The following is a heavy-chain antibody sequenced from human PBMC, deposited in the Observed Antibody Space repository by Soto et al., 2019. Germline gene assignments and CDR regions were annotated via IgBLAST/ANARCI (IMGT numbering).Heavy chain of an antibody. CDR1: GITLSNFA. V-gene: IGHV3-23*01. Sequence: PGGSLRLSCAASGITLSNFAMNWVRQAPGKGLEWVSAISTGGGGTYYADSVKGRFTISRDNFNNALFLQMHSLRAEDTAIYYCVKNDGVSYNRPIDHWGRGTLVTVSS. J-gene: IGHJ4*02. D-gene: IGHD1-1*01. CDR3: VKNDGVSYNRPIDH. CDR2: ISTGGGGT.